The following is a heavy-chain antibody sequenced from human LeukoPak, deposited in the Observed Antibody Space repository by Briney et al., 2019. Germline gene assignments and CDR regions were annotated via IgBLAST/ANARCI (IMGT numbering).Heavy chain of an antibody. CDR2: ISGSGGST. J-gene: IGHJ4*02. Sequence: PGGSLRLSCAASGFTFTSNAMSWVRQAPGKGLEWVSAISGSGGSTYYADSVKGRFTISRDNSKNTLYLQMNSLRAEDTAVYYCAKGPFDRSGYYYFDYRGQGTLVTVSS. V-gene: IGHV3-23*01. D-gene: IGHD3-22*01. CDR3: AKGPFDRSGYYYFDY. CDR1: GFTFTSNA.